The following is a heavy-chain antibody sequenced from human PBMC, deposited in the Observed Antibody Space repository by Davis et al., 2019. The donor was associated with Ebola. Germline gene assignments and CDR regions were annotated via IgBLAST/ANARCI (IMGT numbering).Heavy chain of an antibody. J-gene: IGHJ5*02. V-gene: IGHV3-74*01. D-gene: IGHD6-19*01. CDR2: INSDGSST. CDR1: GFTFSSYW. Sequence: LTCAASGFTFSSYWMHWVRQAPGKGLVWVSRINSDGSSTSYADSVKGRFTISRDNAKNTLYLQMNSLRAEDTAVYYCARAFKGFAVAGTKWFDPWGQGTLVTVSS. CDR3: ARAFKGFAVAGTKWFDP.